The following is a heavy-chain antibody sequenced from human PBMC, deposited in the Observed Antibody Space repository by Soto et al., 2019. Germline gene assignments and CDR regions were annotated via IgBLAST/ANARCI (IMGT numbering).Heavy chain of an antibody. J-gene: IGHJ5*02. CDR3: GRDLPSISGRPGGWFDP. CDR1: GFPFSRYW. CDR2: IKQDGSEK. D-gene: IGHD6-6*01. Sequence: GGSLRLSCAAFGFPFSRYWMSWVRQAPGKGLEWVANIKQDGSEKSYVDSVKGRFSISRDNAKNSLYLQMNSLRVEDMAVYFCGRDLPSISGRPGGWFDPWGQGTLVTVSS. V-gene: IGHV3-7*01.